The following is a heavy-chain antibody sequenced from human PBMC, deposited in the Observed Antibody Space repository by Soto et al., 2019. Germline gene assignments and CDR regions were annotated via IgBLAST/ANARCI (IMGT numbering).Heavy chain of an antibody. CDR1: ACTISSSSYY. J-gene: IGHJ6*03. CDR3: ARHVNQAYSRPALPTYYYYIDV. V-gene: IGHV4-39*01. Sequence: PSETLSLTCTVSACTISSSSYYWGWIRHPPGKGLELIGSIYYSGSTYYNPSLKSRVTISVDTSKNQFSLKLSSVTAADTAVYYCARHVNQAYSRPALPTYYYYIDVWGNGTTATVS. CDR2: IYYSGST. D-gene: IGHD6-13*01.